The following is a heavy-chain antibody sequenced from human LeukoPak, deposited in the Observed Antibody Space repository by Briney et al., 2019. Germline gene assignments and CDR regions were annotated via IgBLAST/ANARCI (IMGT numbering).Heavy chain of an antibody. CDR1: GGSISSSSYY. V-gene: IGHV4-39*01. J-gene: IGHJ4*02. CDR2: IYYSGST. D-gene: IGHD6-6*01. CDR3: ARHCSSSGALCDY. Sequence: SETLSLTCTVSGGSISSSSYYWGWIRQPPGKGLEWIGSIYYSGSTYYNPSLKSRVTISVDTSKNQFSLKLSSVTAADTAVYYCARHCSSSGALCDYWGQGTLVTVSS.